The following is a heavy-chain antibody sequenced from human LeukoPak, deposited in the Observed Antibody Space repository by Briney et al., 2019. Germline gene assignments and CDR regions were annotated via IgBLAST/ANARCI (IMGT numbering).Heavy chain of an antibody. CDR2: ININTGGI. D-gene: IGHD2-21*01. CDR3: WKDEGKCYYYFDY. J-gene: IGHJ4*02. V-gene: IGHV1-2*07. CDR1: VYTFTDYF. Sequence: ASVNVSCKASVYTFTDYFIHGVRQAPAQGLERVGWININTGGINNTRQFQVRVTITRDRPISTAYLNWSRLTSDAPAVISLWKDEGKCYYYFDYGGQGALVPVSS.